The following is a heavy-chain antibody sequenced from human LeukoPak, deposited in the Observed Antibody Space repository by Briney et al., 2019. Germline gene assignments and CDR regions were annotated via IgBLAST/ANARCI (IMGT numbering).Heavy chain of an antibody. CDR3: AKENLLPAGGTLGS. CDR1: GFTFSTYV. CDR2: ISVSGSYT. D-gene: IGHD6-13*01. Sequence: GGSLRHSCAASGFTFSTYVMVWVRRAPEHGLEWVSSISVSGSYTFYTASVKGWFTISRDNSKNTLDLQMDRLKAEDTAIYYCAKENLLPAGGTLGSWGQGTLVNVSS. J-gene: IGHJ5*02. V-gene: IGHV3-23*01.